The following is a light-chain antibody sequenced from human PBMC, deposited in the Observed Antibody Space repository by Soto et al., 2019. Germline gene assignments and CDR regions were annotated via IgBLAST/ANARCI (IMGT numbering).Light chain of an antibody. V-gene: IGKV1-39*01. J-gene: IGKJ1*01. CDR2: DAS. Sequence: DIQMTQSPFSLSASLGDRFTITCRASQSISSYLNWYQQKPGKAPKLLIYDASSLQSGVPSRFSGSGSGTDFTLTISILQAEDFATYYCQQSYYMLSTFGQGSKVDIK. CDR1: QSISSY. CDR3: QQSYYMLST.